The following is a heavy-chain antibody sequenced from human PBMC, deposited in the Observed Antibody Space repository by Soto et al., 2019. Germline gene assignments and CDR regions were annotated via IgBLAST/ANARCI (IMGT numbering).Heavy chain of an antibody. CDR3: ARVYGKGAFDI. V-gene: IGHV3-66*01. J-gene: IGHJ3*02. CDR2: IYSGGST. Sequence: EVQLVESGAGLVQPGGSLRLSCAASGFTVSSNYMSWVRQAPGQGLEWVSVIYSGGSTYYADSVKGRFTISRDNSKSTLYPQMNSLRAEDTAVYYCARVYGKGAFDIWGQGTMVTVSS. CDR1: GFTVSSNY. D-gene: IGHD2-8*01.